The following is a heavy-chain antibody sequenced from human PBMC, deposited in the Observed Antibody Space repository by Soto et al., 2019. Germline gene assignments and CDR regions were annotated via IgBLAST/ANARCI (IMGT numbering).Heavy chain of an antibody. J-gene: IGHJ6*02. D-gene: IGHD3-10*01. Sequence: GASVKVSCKASGGTFSSYAISWVRQAPGQGLEWMGGIIPIFGTANYAQKFQGRVTITADKSTSTAYMELSSLRSEDTAVYYCASCRDRECYYYYYGMDVWGQGTTVTVSS. CDR3: ASCRDRECYYYYYGMDV. V-gene: IGHV1-69*06. CDR2: IIPIFGTA. CDR1: GGTFSSYA.